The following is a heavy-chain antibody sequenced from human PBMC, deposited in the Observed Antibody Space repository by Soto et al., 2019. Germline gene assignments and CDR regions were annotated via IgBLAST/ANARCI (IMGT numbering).Heavy chain of an antibody. J-gene: IGHJ4*01. CDR3: VWCRRTWTTNQCYPACDY. Sequence: ASVKVSCKASGYTFTSYGISWVRQAPGQRLEWLGWIISVSGHTDYSQKFQGRLSMTRDTSARTAYMALNSLRSEDTAVYFCVWCRRTWTTNQCYPACDYWGPGSLITASP. V-gene: IGHV1-18*04. CDR2: IISVSGHT. D-gene: IGHD2-21*01. CDR1: GYTFTSYG.